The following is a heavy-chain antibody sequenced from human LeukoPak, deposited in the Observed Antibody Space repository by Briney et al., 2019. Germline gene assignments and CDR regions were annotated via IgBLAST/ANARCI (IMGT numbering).Heavy chain of an antibody. CDR2: ISYDGSNK. J-gene: IGHJ5*02. D-gene: IGHD3-22*01. CDR3: AKGSRYYYDSKPFDP. CDR1: GFTFSSYG. V-gene: IGHV3-30*18. Sequence: PGGSLRLSCAASGFTFSSYGMHWVRQAPGKGLEWVAVISYDGSNKYYADSVKGRFTISRDNSKNTLYLQMNSLRAEDTAVYYCAKGSRYYYDSKPFDPWGQGTLVTVSS.